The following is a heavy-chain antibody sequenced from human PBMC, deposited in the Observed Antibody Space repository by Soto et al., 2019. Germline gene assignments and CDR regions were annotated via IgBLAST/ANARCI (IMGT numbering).Heavy chain of an antibody. V-gene: IGHV3-66*01. CDR2: IYSGGTT. Sequence: GGSLRLSCAASGFSVSLNYMSWVRQAPGKGLEWVSVIYSGGTTFYADSVKGRFTISRDSSSNTLYLQMDSLRADDTAVYYCAKAAVDLDVYYYYYALDVWGQGTTVTVSS. J-gene: IGHJ6*02. CDR1: GFSVSLNY. CDR3: AKAAVDLDVYYYYYALDV. D-gene: IGHD3-10*01.